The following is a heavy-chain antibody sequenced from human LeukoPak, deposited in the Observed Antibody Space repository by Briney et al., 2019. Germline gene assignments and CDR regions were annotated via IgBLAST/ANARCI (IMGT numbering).Heavy chain of an antibody. Sequence: ASVKVSCKTSGFTFTSSAVQWVRQARGQRLEWIGWIGVGGGNTNYAQTLQDRVTITRDMSTSTAYMELNSLRSEDTAVYYCAAEIYGGNSDCCTFDFWGPGTLVTVSS. D-gene: IGHD4-23*01. J-gene: IGHJ3*01. V-gene: IGHV1-58*01. CDR1: GFTFTSSA. CDR2: IGVGGGNT. CDR3: AAEIYGGNSDCCTFDF.